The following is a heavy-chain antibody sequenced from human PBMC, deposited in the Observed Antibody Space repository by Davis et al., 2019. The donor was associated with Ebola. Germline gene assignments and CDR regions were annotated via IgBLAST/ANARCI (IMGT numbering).Heavy chain of an antibody. D-gene: IGHD4-17*01. CDR1: GFSFKSFD. CDR3: ARKDFGDYAYSDY. J-gene: IGHJ4*02. V-gene: IGHV3-21*01. CDR2: IKSDFSYI. Sequence: GESLKISCAASGFSFKSFDMNWVRQAPGGGLEWVASIKSDFSYIHYAASVRGRFTVSRDNAKNSLDLQMTSLRVEDTAVYYCARKDFGDYAYSDYWGQGTLVTVSS.